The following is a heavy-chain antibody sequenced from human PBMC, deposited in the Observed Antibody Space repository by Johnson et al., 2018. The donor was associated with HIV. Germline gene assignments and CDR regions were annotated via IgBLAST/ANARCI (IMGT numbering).Heavy chain of an antibody. CDR3: ARDRVLQFLEWFYHDAFDI. V-gene: IGHV3-48*03. Sequence: VQLVESGGGLVQPGGSLRLSCAASGFTFSSYEMNWVRQAPGKGLEWVSYISSSGSTIYYADSVKGRFTISRDNAKNSLYLQMNSLRAEDTAVYYCARDRVLQFLEWFYHDAFDIWGQGTMVTVSS. CDR2: ISSSGSTI. CDR1: GFTFSSYE. J-gene: IGHJ3*02. D-gene: IGHD3-3*01.